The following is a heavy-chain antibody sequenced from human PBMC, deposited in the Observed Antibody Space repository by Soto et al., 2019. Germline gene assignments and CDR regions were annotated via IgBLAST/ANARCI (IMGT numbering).Heavy chain of an antibody. CDR2: VSGSGGST. Sequence: PWGSMRLAWAARGLSFSSYAIIWVRQAPGKGLEWVSAVSGSGGSTYYADSVKGRFTISRDNSKNTLYLQMNSLRAEDTAVYYCAKERNKWIGELRYWGQGTLVTVSS. V-gene: IGHV3-23*01. CDR3: AKERNKWIGELRY. D-gene: IGHD3-10*01. J-gene: IGHJ4*02. CDR1: GLSFSSYA.